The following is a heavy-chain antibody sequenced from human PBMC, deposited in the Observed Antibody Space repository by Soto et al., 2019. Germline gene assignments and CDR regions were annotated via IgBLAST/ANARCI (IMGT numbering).Heavy chain of an antibody. CDR2: MSGTSADT. Sequence: DGHLLESGGGLVQPGGSLRLSCAASGFMFIAYAMHWVRQAPGQGLEWVSSMSGTSADTYYADSVKGRFTVSRDSSKDTLYLQLNSLRAEDTALYFCAREDGGGPFDYWGQGTLVIVSS. J-gene: IGHJ4*02. CDR1: GFMFIAYA. CDR3: AREDGGGPFDY. D-gene: IGHD2-15*01. V-gene: IGHV3-23*01.